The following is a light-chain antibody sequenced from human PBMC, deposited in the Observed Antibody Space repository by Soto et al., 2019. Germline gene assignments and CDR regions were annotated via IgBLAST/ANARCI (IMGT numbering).Light chain of an antibody. CDR2: DTS. CDR1: ESVVRY. V-gene: IGKV3-11*02. Sequence: EIVLTQSPVTLSLSPGDTATLSCRASESVVRYLAWYQQKPGQAPRLLMYDTSKRATGIPARFSGSGYGRDFTLTISSLEPEDFAFYYRQQRSNWPLTFGGGTKVEIK. CDR3: QQRSNWPLT. J-gene: IGKJ4*01.